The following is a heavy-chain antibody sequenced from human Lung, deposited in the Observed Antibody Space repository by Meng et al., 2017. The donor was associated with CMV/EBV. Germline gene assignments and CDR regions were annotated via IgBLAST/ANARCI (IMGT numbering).Heavy chain of an antibody. CDR2: IYYSGST. D-gene: IGHD2-2*01. Sequence: SETLSLTFTVSGGSISSYYWSWIRQPPGKGLEWIGYIYYSGSTNYNPSLKSRVTISVDTSKNQFSLKLSSVTAADTAVYYCARDLGYCSSTSCYYYYGMDVWGQGTTVTVSS. V-gene: IGHV4-59*01. CDR3: ARDLGYCSSTSCYYYYGMDV. J-gene: IGHJ6*02. CDR1: GGSISSYY.